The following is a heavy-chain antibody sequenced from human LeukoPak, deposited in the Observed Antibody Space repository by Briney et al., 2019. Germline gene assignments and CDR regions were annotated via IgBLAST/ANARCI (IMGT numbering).Heavy chain of an antibody. CDR2: IWYDGSNK. CDR3: PKDRGIAVAGIYDY. V-gene: IGHV3-33*06. CDR1: GFTFSSYG. Sequence: PGGSLRLSCAASGFTFSSYGMRWVRQAPGKGLEWVAVIWYDGSNKYYADSVKGRFTISRDNSKNTLYLQMNSLRAEDTAVYYCPKDRGIAVAGIYDYWGQGTLVTVSS. J-gene: IGHJ4*02. D-gene: IGHD6-19*01.